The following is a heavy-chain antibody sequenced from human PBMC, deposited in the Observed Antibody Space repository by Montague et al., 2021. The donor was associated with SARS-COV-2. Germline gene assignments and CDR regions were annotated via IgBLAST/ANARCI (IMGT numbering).Heavy chain of an antibody. J-gene: IGHJ6*02. D-gene: IGHD2/OR15-2a*01. CDR2: ISYDGSNK. CDR3: ARTLLDYYGMDV. CDR1: GFTFSSYA. V-gene: IGHV3-30-3*01. Sequence: SLKLSCAASGFTFSSYATHWVRQAPGKGLEWVAVISYDGSNKYYADSVKGRFTISRDNSKNTLYLQMNSLRAEDTAVYYCARTLLDYYGMDVWGQGTTVTVSS.